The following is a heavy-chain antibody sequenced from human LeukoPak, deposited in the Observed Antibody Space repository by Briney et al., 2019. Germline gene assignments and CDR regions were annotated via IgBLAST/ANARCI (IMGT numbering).Heavy chain of an antibody. CDR2: IWYDGSNK. J-gene: IGHJ6*02. CDR1: GFTFSSYS. CDR3: ARAHGRYYYGMDV. V-gene: IGHV3-33*08. Sequence: GVSLRLTCAASGFTFSSYSMNWVRQAPGKGLEWVAVIWYDGSNKYYADSVKGRFTISRDNSKNTLYLQMNSLRAEDTAVYYCARAHGRYYYGMDVWGQGTTVTVSS.